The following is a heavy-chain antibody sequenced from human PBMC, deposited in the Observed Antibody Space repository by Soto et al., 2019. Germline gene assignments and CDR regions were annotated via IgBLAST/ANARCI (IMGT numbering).Heavy chain of an antibody. CDR1: GGSISSYN. CDR2: VHHSWGS. CDR3: ARQGFGALRGLVDV. Sequence: QVQLQESGPGLVKPSETLSLSCTVSGGSISSYNWSWIRQPPGKGMEWIGYVHHSWGSTYNPSLQSRVAISLVTSKSQFLLQLTSVTATDAAVYYCARQGFGALRGLVDVWGQGTTVTVSS. V-gene: IGHV4-59*08. J-gene: IGHJ6*01. D-gene: IGHD3-10*01.